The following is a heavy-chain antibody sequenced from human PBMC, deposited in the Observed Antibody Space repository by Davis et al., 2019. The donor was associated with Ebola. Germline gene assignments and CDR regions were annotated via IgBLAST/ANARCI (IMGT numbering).Heavy chain of an antibody. CDR3: ARDDRFERGYSGYDFVLGFDY. D-gene: IGHD5-12*01. V-gene: IGHV1-18*01. CDR1: GYTFTSYG. J-gene: IGHJ4*02. Sequence: ASVKVSCKASGYTFTSYGISWVRQAPGQGLEWMGWISAYNGNTNYAQKLQGRVTMTTDTSTSTAYMELRSLRSDDTAVYYCARDDRFERGYSGYDFVLGFDYWGQGTLVTVSS. CDR2: ISAYNGNT.